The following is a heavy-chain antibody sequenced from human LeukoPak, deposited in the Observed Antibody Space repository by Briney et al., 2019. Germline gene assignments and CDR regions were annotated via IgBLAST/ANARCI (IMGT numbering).Heavy chain of an antibody. Sequence: SETLSLTCTVSGGSISSYYGSWIRQPPGKGLEWIGYIYYSGSTNYNPSLKSRVTISVDTSKNQFSLKLSSVTAADTAVYYCARHSAAAGIGYWGQGTLVTVSS. CDR1: GGSISSYY. V-gene: IGHV4-59*08. D-gene: IGHD6-13*01. CDR3: ARHSAAAGIGY. CDR2: IYYSGST. J-gene: IGHJ4*02.